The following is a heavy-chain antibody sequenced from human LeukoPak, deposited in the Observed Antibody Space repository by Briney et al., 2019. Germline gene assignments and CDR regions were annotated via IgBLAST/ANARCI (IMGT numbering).Heavy chain of an antibody. CDR1: RFTFSNYY. D-gene: IGHD2-15*01. CDR3: ARTVVATDPPPRRCWFDP. Sequence: PGGSLRLSCAVSRFTFSNYYMSRIRQAPGKGLEWVSYISGSGSTIKYADSVKGRFTISRDNAKNSLYLQMNSPGAEDTAVYYFARTVVATDPPPRRCWFDPWGQGTLVTVSS. J-gene: IGHJ5*02. V-gene: IGHV3-11*04. CDR2: ISGSGSTI.